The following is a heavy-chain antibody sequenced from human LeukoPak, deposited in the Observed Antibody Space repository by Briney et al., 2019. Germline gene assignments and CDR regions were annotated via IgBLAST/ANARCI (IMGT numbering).Heavy chain of an antibody. V-gene: IGHV4-39*01. CDR1: GGSISSSSYY. CDR2: IYYSGST. Sequence: PSETLSLTCTFSGGSISSSSYYWGWIRQPPGKGLEWIGRIYYSGSTYYNPSLKSRVTISVDTSKNQSSLKLSSVTGADTAVYYCARHLSAAMVHYWGQGTLFTVSS. CDR3: ARHLSAAMVHY. D-gene: IGHD5-18*01. J-gene: IGHJ4*02.